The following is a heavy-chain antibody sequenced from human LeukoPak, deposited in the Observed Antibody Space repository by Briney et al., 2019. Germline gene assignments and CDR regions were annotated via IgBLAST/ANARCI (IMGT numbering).Heavy chain of an antibody. CDR1: GYTFTGYY. CDR3: ARDGGYYYDSSGYYYVY. CDR2: INPHSGGT. Sequence: ASVKVSCKASGYTFTGYYMHWVRQAPGQGLEWMGWINPHSGGTNYAQKFQGRVTMTRDTSISTAYMELSRLRSDDTAVYYCARDGGYYYDSSGYYYVYWGQGTLVTVSS. D-gene: IGHD3-22*01. V-gene: IGHV1-2*02. J-gene: IGHJ4*02.